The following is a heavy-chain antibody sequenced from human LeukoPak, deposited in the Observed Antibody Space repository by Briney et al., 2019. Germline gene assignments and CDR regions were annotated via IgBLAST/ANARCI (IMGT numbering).Heavy chain of an antibody. D-gene: IGHD3-3*01. CDR1: GFTFSSYA. Sequence: GGSLRLSCAASGFTFSSYAMHWVRQAPGKGLEWVAVISYDGSNKYYADSVKGRFTISRDNSKNTLYLQMNSLRAEDTAVYYCARGYCITIFGVVTDFDYWGQGTLVTVSS. J-gene: IGHJ4*02. CDR3: ARGYCITIFGVVTDFDY. V-gene: IGHV3-30*01. CDR2: ISYDGSNK.